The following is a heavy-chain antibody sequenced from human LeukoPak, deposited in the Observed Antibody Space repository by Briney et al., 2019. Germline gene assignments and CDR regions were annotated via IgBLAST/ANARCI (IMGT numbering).Heavy chain of an antibody. V-gene: IGHV3-23*01. Sequence: PGGSLRLSCAASGFTFSSYAMSWVRQAPGKGLEWVSAISGSGGSTYYADSVKGRFTISRDKSKNTLYLQMNSLRAEDTAVYYCAKDVLAVAGPLRYYGMDVWGKGTTVTVSS. J-gene: IGHJ6*04. CDR2: ISGSGGST. CDR1: GFTFSSYA. D-gene: IGHD6-19*01. CDR3: AKDVLAVAGPLRYYGMDV.